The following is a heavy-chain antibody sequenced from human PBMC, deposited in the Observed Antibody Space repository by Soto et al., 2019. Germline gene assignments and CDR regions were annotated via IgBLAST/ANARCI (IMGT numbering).Heavy chain of an antibody. CDR3: AKGGESYCSGGSCYLPNYFDY. CDR1: GFTFSSYA. CDR2: ISGSGGST. Sequence: PGGSLRLSCAASGFTFSSYAMSWVRQAPGKGLEWVSAISGSGGSTYYADSVKGRFTISRDNSKNTLYLQMNSLRAEDTAVYYCAKGGESYCSGGSCYLPNYFDYWGQGTLVTVSS. J-gene: IGHJ4*02. V-gene: IGHV3-23*01. D-gene: IGHD2-15*01.